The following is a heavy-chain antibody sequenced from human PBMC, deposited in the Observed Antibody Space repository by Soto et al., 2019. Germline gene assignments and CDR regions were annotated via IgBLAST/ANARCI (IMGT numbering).Heavy chain of an antibody. Sequence: GGSLRLSCAASGFTFSNYAMSWVRQAPGKGLEWVSGISGGGDTTYYADSVKGRFTISRDNSKTTLYLQLNSLRAEDTAIYYCAKGSSGWYLSLFDYWGQGTQVTVS. CDR3: AKGSSGWYLSLFDY. D-gene: IGHD6-19*01. CDR1: GFTFSNYA. V-gene: IGHV3-23*01. CDR2: ISGGGDTT. J-gene: IGHJ4*02.